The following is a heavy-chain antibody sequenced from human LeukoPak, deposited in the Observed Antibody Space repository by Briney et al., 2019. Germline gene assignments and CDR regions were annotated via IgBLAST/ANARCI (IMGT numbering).Heavy chain of an antibody. CDR1: GYTFTIYG. Sequence: ASVNVSCKASGYTFTIYGISWVRQAPGQGREWMGWISAYNGNTNYAQKLQGRVTMNTDTSTSTAYMELRSLRSDDTAVYCCARASSSWYGDAFDIWGQGTMVTVSS. CDR2: ISAYNGNT. V-gene: IGHV1-18*01. CDR3: ARASSSWYGDAFDI. D-gene: IGHD6-13*01. J-gene: IGHJ3*02.